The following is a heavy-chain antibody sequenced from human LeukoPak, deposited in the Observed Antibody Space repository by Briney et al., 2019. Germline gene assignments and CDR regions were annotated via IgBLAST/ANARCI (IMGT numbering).Heavy chain of an antibody. J-gene: IGHJ4*02. CDR3: ARGPPNWGYDY. CDR1: GYTFTSYD. V-gene: IGHV1-8*01. CDR2: MSPNSGDT. D-gene: IGHD7-27*01. Sequence: ASVKVPCKASGYTFTSYDINWVRQATGQRPEWMGWMSPNSGDTGYAQKFQDRVTMTRNTSISTAYMELSSLRSDDTAVYYCARGPPNWGYDYWGPGTLVTVSS.